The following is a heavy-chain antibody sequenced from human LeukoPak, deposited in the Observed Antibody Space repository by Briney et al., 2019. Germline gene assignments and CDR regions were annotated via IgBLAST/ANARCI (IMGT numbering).Heavy chain of an antibody. CDR2: INPNSGGT. D-gene: IGHD6-25*01. CDR1: GYTFTGYY. J-gene: IGHJ4*02. V-gene: IGHV1-2*02. CDR3: ARDLTPHGDY. Sequence: ASVKVSCKAFGYTFTGYYMHWVRQAPGQGLEWMGWINPNSGGTNYAQSFQGRVTMTRDTSISTAYMELSSLRSDDTAVYYCARDLTPHGDYWGQGTLVTVSS.